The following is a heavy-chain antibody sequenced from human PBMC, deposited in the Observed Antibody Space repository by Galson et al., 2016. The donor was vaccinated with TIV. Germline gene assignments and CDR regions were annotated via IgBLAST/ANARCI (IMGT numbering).Heavy chain of an antibody. V-gene: IGHV1-2*04. CDR2: INPTSGGT. CDR1: GFNFSDYY. Sequence: SVKVSCKASGFNFSDYYFHWVRQAPGQGLEWMGWINPTSGGTKYAQKFQAWVTLTRDTSINTAHMEMSRLKSDDTAVYFCASDQSMIGDYYFVLWGRGTLGAVSS. CDR3: ASDQSMIGDYYFVL. D-gene: IGHD3-16*01. J-gene: IGHJ2*01.